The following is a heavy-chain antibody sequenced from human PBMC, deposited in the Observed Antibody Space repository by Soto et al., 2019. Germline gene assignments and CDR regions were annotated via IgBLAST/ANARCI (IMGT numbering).Heavy chain of an antibody. D-gene: IGHD4-17*01. Sequence: PSETLSLTCTVSGGYITLYYWNWIRRSPGKGLEWIGYMYSSGSTNYRSSLKSRVTISGDTSKNQFSLRLRSVTAADTAVYFCARSTGYGDSYFDYWGQGALVTVSS. V-gene: IGHV4-59*01. CDR3: ARSTGYGDSYFDY. CDR2: MYSSGST. J-gene: IGHJ4*02. CDR1: GGYITLYY.